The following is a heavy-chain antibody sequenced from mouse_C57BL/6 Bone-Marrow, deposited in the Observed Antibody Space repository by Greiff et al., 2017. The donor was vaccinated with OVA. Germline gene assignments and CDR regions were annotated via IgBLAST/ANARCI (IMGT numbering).Heavy chain of an antibody. CDR3: ARGKSEAWFAY. CDR1: GYAFSSSW. CDR2: IYPGDGDT. J-gene: IGHJ3*01. V-gene: IGHV1-82*01. Sequence: VQGVESGPELVKPGASVKISCKASGYAFSSSWMNWVKQRPGKGLEWIGRIYPGDGDTNYNGKFKGKATLTADKSSSTAYMQLSSLTSEDSAVYFCARGKSEAWFAYWGQGTLVTVSA.